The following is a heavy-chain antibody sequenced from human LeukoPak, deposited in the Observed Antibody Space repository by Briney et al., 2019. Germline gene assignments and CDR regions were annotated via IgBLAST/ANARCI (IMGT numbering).Heavy chain of an antibody. CDR2: IPDDGSEA. D-gene: IGHD2-15*01. CDR1: GFNFSIHW. V-gene: IGHV3-7*01. CDR3: ARGWAAIPD. Sequence: GGSLRLSCAASGFNFSIHWMTWVRQAPGKGLEWVANIPDDGSEANYVDSVKGRFIISRDNAKNSVSLQMSSLREEDTALYYCARGWAAIPDWGQGTLVTVSS. J-gene: IGHJ1*01.